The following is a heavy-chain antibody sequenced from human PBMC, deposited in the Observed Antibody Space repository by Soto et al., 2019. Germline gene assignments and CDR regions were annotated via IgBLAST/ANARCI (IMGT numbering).Heavy chain of an antibody. J-gene: IGHJ4*02. V-gene: IGHV4-31*03. CDR2: IYYSGGT. CDR1: GGSLSSGGYY. CDR3: ARDSYYDCSDETRNTHKDYFVY. D-gene: IGHD3-22*01. Sequence: SETLSLTCTVSGGSLSSGGYYWSWIRQHPGKSLEWIGYIYYSGGTYYNPSLKSRVTISVDTSKNQFSLKLSSVTAAATAVYFCARDSYYDCSDETRNTHKDYFVYWGQGTLVTVSS.